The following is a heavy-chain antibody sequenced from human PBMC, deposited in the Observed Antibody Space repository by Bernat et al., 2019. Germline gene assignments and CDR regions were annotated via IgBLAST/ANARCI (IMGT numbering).Heavy chain of an antibody. J-gene: IGHJ4*02. V-gene: IGHV3-23*01. CDR1: GFSFCNYA. CDR2: IGGSDGNT. Sequence: EVQLLESGGGLVQPGGSLILSCAASGFSFCNYAMSWVRQPPGKGLEWVFAIGGSDGNTYYADAVKGRFTISRDNSKNILYLQMNSLRAEDTAVYSCSRPGGSYVFRGFDSWGQGTLVTVSS. D-gene: IGHD1-26*01. CDR3: SRPGGSYVFRGFDS.